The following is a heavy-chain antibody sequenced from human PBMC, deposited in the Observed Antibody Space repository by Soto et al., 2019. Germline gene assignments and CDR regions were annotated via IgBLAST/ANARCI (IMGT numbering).Heavy chain of an antibody. CDR2: ISGSGGTT. CDR1: GFTFSSYA. D-gene: IGHD2-2*01. Sequence: HPGGSVRLSCVASGFTFSSYALNWVRQAPGRGLEWVSAISGSGGTTYYADSVKGRFTISRDNSKNTLFLQMNSLRAEDAAIYYWEKSPKVHSTFCAEWGQRCPVTVYS. CDR3: EKSPKVHSTFCAE. J-gene: IGHJ4*02. V-gene: IGHV3-23*01.